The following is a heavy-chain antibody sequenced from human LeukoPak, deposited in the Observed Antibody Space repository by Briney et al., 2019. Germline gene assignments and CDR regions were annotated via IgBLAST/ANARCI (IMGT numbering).Heavy chain of an antibody. D-gene: IGHD3-10*01. V-gene: IGHV4-34*01. CDR1: GGSFSGYY. CDR3: ARLEEGYGSGRRENYYYYYMDV. Sequence: PSETLSLTCAVYGGSFSGYYWSWIRQPPGKGLEWIGEINHSGSTTYNPSLKSRVTISVDTSKNQFSLKLSFVTAADTAVYYCARLEEGYGSGRRENYYYYYMDVWGKGRTVTISS. CDR2: INHSGST. J-gene: IGHJ6*03.